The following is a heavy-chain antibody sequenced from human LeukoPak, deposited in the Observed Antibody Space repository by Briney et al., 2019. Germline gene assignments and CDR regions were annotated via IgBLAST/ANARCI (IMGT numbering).Heavy chain of an antibody. V-gene: IGHV4-59*12. Sequence: SETLSLTCTVSGGSISSYYWSWIRQPPGKGLEWVGYIYYSGSTNYNPSLKSRVTMSVDTSNNQFSLKLSSVTAADTAVYYCARDYYDCSGPQRYYYYYYMDVWGKGTTVTVSS. D-gene: IGHD3-22*01. CDR2: IYYSGST. J-gene: IGHJ6*03. CDR1: GGSISSYY. CDR3: ARDYYDCSGPQRYYYYYYMDV.